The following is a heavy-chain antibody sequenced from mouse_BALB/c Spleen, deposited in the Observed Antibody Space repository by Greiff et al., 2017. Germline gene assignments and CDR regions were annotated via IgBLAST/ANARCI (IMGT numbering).Heavy chain of an antibody. V-gene: IGHV1S81*02. CDR1: GYTFTSYW. CDR3: AREGVYFDY. Sequence: VQLQQPGAELVKPGASVKLSCKASGYTFTSYWMHWVKQRPGQGLEWIGEINPSNGRTNYNEKFKSKATLTVDKSSSTAYMQLSSLTSEDSAVYYCAREGVYFDYWGQGTTLTVSS. J-gene: IGHJ2*01. CDR2: INPSNGRT.